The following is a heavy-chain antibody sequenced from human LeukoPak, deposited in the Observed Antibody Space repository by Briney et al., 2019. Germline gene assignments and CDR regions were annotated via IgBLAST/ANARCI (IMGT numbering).Heavy chain of an antibody. CDR2: IKQDGSEK. V-gene: IGHV3-7*01. D-gene: IGHD3-3*01. CDR1: GFTFSTYW. J-gene: IGHJ4*02. CDR3: ARDFRFLDDY. Sequence: PGGSLRLSCAASGFTFSTYWMTWVRKAPGQGLEWVANIKQDGSEKYYVDSVKGRFTISRDNAKNSLYLQMNSLRAEDTAMYYCARDFRFLDDYWGQGTLVTVSS.